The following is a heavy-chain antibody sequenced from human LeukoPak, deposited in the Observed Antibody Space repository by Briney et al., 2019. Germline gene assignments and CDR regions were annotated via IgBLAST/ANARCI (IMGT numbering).Heavy chain of an antibody. CDR1: GFTFSDYY. D-gene: IGHD3-9*01. CDR3: ARCLRYFDWFYESESMDV. V-gene: IGHV3-11*01. CDR2: ISSSGSTI. J-gene: IGHJ6*03. Sequence: GGSLRLSCAASGFTFSDYYMSWIRQAPGKGLEWVSYISSSGSTIYYADSVKGRFTISRDNAKNSLYLQMNSLRAEDTAVYYCARCLRYFDWFYESESMDVWGKGTTVTISS.